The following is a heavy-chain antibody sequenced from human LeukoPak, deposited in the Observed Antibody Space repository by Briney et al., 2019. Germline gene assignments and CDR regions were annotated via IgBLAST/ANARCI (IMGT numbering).Heavy chain of an antibody. CDR3: ARDYRSTFDY. CDR2: ISSSGTTI. J-gene: IGHJ4*02. Sequence: PGGSLRLSCTASGFIFSGFWMAWIRQAPGKGLEWVSYISSSGTTISYTDSVKGRFTISRDNAKNSLYLQMNSLRAEDTAVYYCARDYRSTFDYWGQGTLVTVSS. D-gene: IGHD1-26*01. CDR1: GFIFSGFW. V-gene: IGHV3-11*01.